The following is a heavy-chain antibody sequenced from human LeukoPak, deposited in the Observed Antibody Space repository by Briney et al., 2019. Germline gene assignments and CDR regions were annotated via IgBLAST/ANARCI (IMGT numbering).Heavy chain of an antibody. Sequence: GGSLRLSCAASGFTFSSYSMYWVRQAPGKGLEWVSYISSSSSSIYYADSVKGRFTISRDNARNPLYLQMNSLRADDTAVYYCARNPGSSTSWGQGTLVTVSS. D-gene: IGHD2-2*01. J-gene: IGHJ4*02. CDR3: ARNPGSSTS. CDR1: GFTFSSYS. CDR2: ISSSSSSI. V-gene: IGHV3-48*01.